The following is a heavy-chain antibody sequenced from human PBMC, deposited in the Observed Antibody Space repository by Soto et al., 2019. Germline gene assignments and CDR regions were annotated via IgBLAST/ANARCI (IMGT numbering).Heavy chain of an antibody. Sequence: QVQLVASGGGLLKPGGTLRLSCAASGFTFSDSVMSWRRQPPGKRLELLSYISGRDANIYYADSGRGRFTLSSDNGKNAVYLQRNSLRAEETAVYSWAGTQVINSVAVLGKATTVTV. V-gene: IGHV3-11*01. J-gene: IGHJ6*03. CDR3: AGTQVINSVAV. D-gene: IGHD2-21*01. CDR1: GFTFSDSV. CDR2: ISGRDANI.